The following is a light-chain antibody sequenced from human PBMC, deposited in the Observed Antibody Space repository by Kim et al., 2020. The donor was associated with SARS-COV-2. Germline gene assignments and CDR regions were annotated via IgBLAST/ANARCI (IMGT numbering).Light chain of an antibody. CDR1: SGDVGGYNY. V-gene: IGLV2-14*03. CDR3: SSYTSSVTLV. J-gene: IGLJ2*01. CDR2: DVN. Sequence: GLSFTCSCTGTSGDVGGYNYVPWYQQHPGKAPQLIIYDVNKWPSGVSNRFSGSKSGNTASLTISDLQVEDEADYYCSSYTSSVTLVFGGGTQLTVL.